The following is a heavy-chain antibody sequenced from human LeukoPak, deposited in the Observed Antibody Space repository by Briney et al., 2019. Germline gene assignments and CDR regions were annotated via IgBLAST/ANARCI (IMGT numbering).Heavy chain of an antibody. D-gene: IGHD2-2*01. CDR3: ARQRGYCTSATCYDDDY. Sequence: ESLKISCKGSGYSFTSYWIGWVRQMPGKGLEWMGIIYPGDSDTRYSPSFQGQVTISADKSISTAYLQWSSLKPSDTAMYYCARQRGYCTSATCYDDDYWGQGTLVTVSS. CDR1: GYSFTSYW. CDR2: IYPGDSDT. J-gene: IGHJ4*02. V-gene: IGHV5-51*01.